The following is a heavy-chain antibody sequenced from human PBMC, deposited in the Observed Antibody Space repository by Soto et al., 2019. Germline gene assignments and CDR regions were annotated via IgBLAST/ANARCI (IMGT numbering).Heavy chain of an antibody. CDR3: ARVEQLAPGGAGDPYYYYGMDV. CDR2: INAGNGNT. V-gene: IGHV1-3*01. J-gene: IGHJ6*02. CDR1: GYTFTSYA. D-gene: IGHD6-6*01. Sequence: ASVKVSCKASGYTFTSYAMHWVRQAPGQRHEWMGWINAGNGNTKYSQKFQGRVTITRDTSASTAYMELSSLRSEDTAVYYCARVEQLAPGGAGDPYYYYGMDVWGQGTTVTVSS.